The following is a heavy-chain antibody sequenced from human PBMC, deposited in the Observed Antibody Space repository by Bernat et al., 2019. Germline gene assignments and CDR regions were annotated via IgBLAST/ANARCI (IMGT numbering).Heavy chain of an antibody. J-gene: IGHJ4*02. CDR1: GFTFSSHW. CDR2: INSDGSSI. CDR3: ARLTMTTVTSHDY. V-gene: IGHV3-74*01. D-gene: IGHD4-17*01. Sequence: EVQLVESGGGLVQPGGSLRLSCVASGFTFSSHWMHWVRQAPGKGLVWVSRINSDGSSISYADSVKGRFTISRDNAKNTLYLQMNSLRAEDTAVYYCARLTMTTVTSHDYWGQGTLVTVSS.